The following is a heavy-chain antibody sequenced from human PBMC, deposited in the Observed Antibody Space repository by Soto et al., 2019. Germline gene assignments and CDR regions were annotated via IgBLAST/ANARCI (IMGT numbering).Heavy chain of an antibody. CDR1: GFTFSDYY. Sequence: GGSLRLSCAASGFTFSDYYMSWIRQAPGKGLEWVSYISSSVSTIYYADSVKGGFTISRDNAKNSLYLHMNSLRAEDTAVYYCASYKEAGQQLDYYYYGMDVWGQGTTVTVSS. CDR2: ISSSVSTI. CDR3: ASYKEAGQQLDYYYYGMDV. J-gene: IGHJ6*02. V-gene: IGHV3-11*01. D-gene: IGHD6-13*01.